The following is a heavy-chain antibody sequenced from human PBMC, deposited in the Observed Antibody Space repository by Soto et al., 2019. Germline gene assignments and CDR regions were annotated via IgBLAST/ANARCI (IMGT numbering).Heavy chain of an antibody. CDR1: GSTVSNNY. V-gene: IGHV3-53*01. J-gene: IGHJ4*02. CDR2: IYSGGST. D-gene: IGHD6-13*01. CDR3: ARARSTAAGLFDY. Sequence: GGSLRLSCAASGSTVSNNYMTWVRQAPGKGLEWVSAIYSGGSTYYADSVKGRFTISRDNSKNMLYLQMNSLRAEDTAVYYCARARSTAAGLFDYWGQGTLVTVSS.